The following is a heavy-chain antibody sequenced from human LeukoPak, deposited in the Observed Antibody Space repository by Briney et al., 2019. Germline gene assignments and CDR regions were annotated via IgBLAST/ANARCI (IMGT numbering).Heavy chain of an antibody. D-gene: IGHD1-26*01. CDR3: ANSIVGASRQY. CDR1: GFTFSDYY. J-gene: IGHJ4*02. V-gene: IGHV3-11*01. CDR2: ISSSGNTI. Sequence: PGGSLRLSCAASGFTFSDYYMSWIRQAPGKGLEWVSYISSSGNTIYYADSVKGRFTISRDNAKNSLYLQMISLRAEDTAVYYCANSIVGASRQYWGQGTLVTVSS.